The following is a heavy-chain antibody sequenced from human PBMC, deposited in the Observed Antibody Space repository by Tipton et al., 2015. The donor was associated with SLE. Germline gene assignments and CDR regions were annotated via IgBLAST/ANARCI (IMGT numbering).Heavy chain of an antibody. V-gene: IGHV3-23*01. D-gene: IGHD7-27*01. J-gene: IGHJ4*02. CDR1: GFTFSSYV. Sequence: SLRLSCVASGFTFSSYVMSWVRQAPGKGLEWVSGIIGSGASTFYADSVKGRFTISRDNSKNTLYLQMNSLRVDDTAVYYCAKRVGEVTGHWGQGTLVTVSS. CDR2: IIGSGAST. CDR3: AKRVGEVTGH.